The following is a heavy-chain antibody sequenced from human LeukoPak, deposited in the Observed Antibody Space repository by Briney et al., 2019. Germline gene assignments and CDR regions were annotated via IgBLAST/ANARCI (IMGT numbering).Heavy chain of an antibody. CDR1: GYTFTNYG. CDR2: ISTYNAKT. V-gene: IGHV1-18*01. D-gene: IGHD3-10*01. J-gene: IGHJ4*02. Sequence: GAAVKVSCKASGYTFTNYGISWVRQAPGQGLEWMGWISTYNAKTNSAQRFQGRFTMTADTSTDTAYMELRSLTSDDTAVFYCARDLVSLLYGSGIDYWGQGTQVRVSA. CDR3: ARDLVSLLYGSGIDY.